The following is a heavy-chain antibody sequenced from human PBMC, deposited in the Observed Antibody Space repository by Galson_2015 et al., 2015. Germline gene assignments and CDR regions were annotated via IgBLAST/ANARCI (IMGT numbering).Heavy chain of an antibody. V-gene: IGHV5-51*01. CDR2: IYPGDSDA. Sequence: QSGAEVKKPGESLKISCKGSGYSFTSDWIGWVRQMPGKGLEWMGIIYPGDSDARYSPSFQGQVTISADKSINTAYLQWSSLKASDTAMYYCARHEGVVVGARYGMDVWGHGTTVTVSS. CDR3: ARHEGVVVGARYGMDV. CDR1: GYSFTSDW. J-gene: IGHJ6*02. D-gene: IGHD2-15*01.